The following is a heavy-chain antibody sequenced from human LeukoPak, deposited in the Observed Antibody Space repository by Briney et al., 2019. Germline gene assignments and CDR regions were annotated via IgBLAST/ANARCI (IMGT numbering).Heavy chain of an antibody. CDR2: ISDSGGHT. Sequence: GGSLRLSCAASGFTFSSYSMSWVRQAPGQGLEWVSVISDSGGHTYYADSVKGRFTISRDNSENTLFLQMSSLRVEDTAIYYCAKDDSAYSYASFDYWGQGTLVTVSS. V-gene: IGHV3-23*01. J-gene: IGHJ4*02. CDR3: AKDDSAYSYASFDY. CDR1: GFTFSSYS. D-gene: IGHD5-18*01.